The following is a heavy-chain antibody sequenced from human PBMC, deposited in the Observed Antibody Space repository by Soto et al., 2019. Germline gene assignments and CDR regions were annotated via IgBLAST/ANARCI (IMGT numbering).Heavy chain of an antibody. V-gene: IGHV4-31*03. D-gene: IGHD3-3*01. CDR3: ARAPETHTIFGVVRPYFFNH. J-gene: IGHJ4*02. CDR1: GDSISSGGSY. Sequence: PSETLSLTCTVSGDSISSGGSYWHWIRQRPGKGLEWMGYIFYSGSFYYTPSLRGRVMMSADTSKNQFYLRLSSVTAADTAVYYCARAPETHTIFGVVRPYFFNHWGQGTLVTVSS. CDR2: IFYSGSF.